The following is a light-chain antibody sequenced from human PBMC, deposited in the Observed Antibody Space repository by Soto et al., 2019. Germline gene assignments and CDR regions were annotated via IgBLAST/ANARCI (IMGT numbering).Light chain of an antibody. CDR1: QGISNY. V-gene: IGKV1-27*01. CDR2: AAS. CDR3: QKYNSAPWT. Sequence: DIQMTQSPSSLSASVGDRVTITCRARQGISNYLAWYQQKPAKVPKLLIYAASTLQSGVTSRFSGSGSGTDFTLTISSLQPEDVATYYCQKYNSAPWTFGQGTKVEIK. J-gene: IGKJ1*01.